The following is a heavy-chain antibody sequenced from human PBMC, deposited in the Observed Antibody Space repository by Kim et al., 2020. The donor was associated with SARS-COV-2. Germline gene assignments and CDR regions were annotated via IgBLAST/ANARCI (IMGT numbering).Heavy chain of an antibody. CDR2: IWFDGSDE. J-gene: IGHJ6*02. V-gene: IGHV3-33*01. CDR3: ARGPHYDSYSGYSDYYYGMGV. D-gene: IGHD3-3*01. Sequence: GGSLRLSCSASGFNFNTYGMHWVRQAPGKGLEWVAVIWFDGSDEYYADSVRGRFTISRDNSKDTLYLQMRSLRAEDTAVYYCARGPHYDSYSGYSDYYYGMGVWGQGTTVTVSS. CDR1: GFNFNTYG.